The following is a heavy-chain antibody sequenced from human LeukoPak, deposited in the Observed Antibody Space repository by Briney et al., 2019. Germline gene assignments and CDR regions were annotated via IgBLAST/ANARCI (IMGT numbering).Heavy chain of an antibody. CDR2: ISYDGSNK. CDR1: GFTFSGYP. CDR3: AKGRLRFDY. J-gene: IGHJ4*02. D-gene: IGHD4-17*01. Sequence: PGGSLRLSCAASGFTFSGYPIHWVRQAPGKGLEWVAVISYDGSNKYYADSVKGRFTISRDNSKNTLYLQMNSLRAEDTAVYYCAKGRLRFDYWGQGTLVTVSS. V-gene: IGHV3-30-3*02.